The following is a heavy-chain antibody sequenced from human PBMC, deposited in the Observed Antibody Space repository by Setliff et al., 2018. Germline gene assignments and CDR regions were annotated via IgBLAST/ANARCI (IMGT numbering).Heavy chain of an antibody. CDR3: ARVSSLSSSWYDDAFDI. D-gene: IGHD6-13*01. CDR1: GFTFTSSA. V-gene: IGHV1-58*02. CDR2: IVVGSGNT. J-gene: IGHJ3*02. Sequence: ASVKVSCKASGFTFTSSAMQWVRQARGQRLEWIGWIVVGSGNTNYAQKFQERVTITRDMSTSTAYMELSSVTAADTAVYYCARVSSLSSSWYDDAFDIWGQGTMVTV.